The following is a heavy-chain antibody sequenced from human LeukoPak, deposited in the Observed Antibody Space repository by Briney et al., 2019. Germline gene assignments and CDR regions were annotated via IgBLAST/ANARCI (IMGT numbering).Heavy chain of an antibody. CDR2: ISGSGGST. D-gene: IGHD4-17*01. CDR3: AKARKVTTGPFDY. J-gene: IGHJ4*02. CDR1: GFTFSSYA. Sequence: GGSLRLSCAASGFTFSSYAMSWVRQAPGKGLEWVSAISGSGGSTYYADSVKSRFTISRDNSKNTLYLQMNSLRAEDTAVYYCAKARKVTTGPFDYWGQGTLVTVSS. V-gene: IGHV3-23*01.